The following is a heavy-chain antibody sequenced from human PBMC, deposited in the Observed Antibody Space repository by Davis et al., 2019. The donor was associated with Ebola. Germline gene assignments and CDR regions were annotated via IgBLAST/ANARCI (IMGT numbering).Heavy chain of an antibody. V-gene: IGHV6-1*01. CDR1: GDSVSRKSGA. J-gene: IGHJ4*02. D-gene: IGHD3-16*01. CDR3: ARGVGGENYFDY. CDR2: TYYRSKWYT. Sequence: SETLSLTCVISGDSVSRKSGAWNWIRQSPSRGLEWLGRTYYRSKWYTDYAVSVKSRITINPDTSKNQFSLQLNSVTPEDTAVYYCARGVGGENYFDYWGQGTLVTVSS.